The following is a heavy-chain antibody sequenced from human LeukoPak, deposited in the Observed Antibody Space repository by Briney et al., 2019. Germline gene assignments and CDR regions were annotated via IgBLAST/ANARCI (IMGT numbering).Heavy chain of an antibody. CDR3: ARDSPGTTSSDY. V-gene: IGHV3-30*04. CDR1: GFTVSSYA. CDR2: ISYDGSNK. J-gene: IGHJ4*02. D-gene: IGHD1-7*01. Sequence: PGGSLRLSCAASGFTVSSYAMHWVRQAPGKGLEWVAVISYDGSNKYYADSVKGRSTISRDNSKNTLYLQMNSLRAEDTAVYYCARDSPGTTSSDYWGQGTLVTVSS.